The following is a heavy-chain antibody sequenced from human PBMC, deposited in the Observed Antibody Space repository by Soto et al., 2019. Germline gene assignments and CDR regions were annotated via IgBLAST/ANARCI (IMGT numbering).Heavy chain of an antibody. Sequence: QVQLVESGGGVVQPGRSLRLSCAASGFTFSSYGMHWVRQAPGEGLEWVAVISYDGSNKYYADSVKGRFTISRDNSKNTLYLQMNSLRAEDTAVYYCAKAGVPAAMSPNYFDYWGQGTLVTVSS. J-gene: IGHJ4*02. CDR2: ISYDGSNK. V-gene: IGHV3-30*18. D-gene: IGHD2-2*01. CDR3: AKAGVPAAMSPNYFDY. CDR1: GFTFSSYG.